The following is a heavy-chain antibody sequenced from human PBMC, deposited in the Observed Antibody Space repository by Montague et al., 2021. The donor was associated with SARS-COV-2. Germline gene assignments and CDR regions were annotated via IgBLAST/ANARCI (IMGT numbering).Heavy chain of an antibody. J-gene: IGHJ4*02. Sequence: SETLSLTCTVSGVSITTYYWSWIRQPPGKGLEWIGYIYYSGSTYYTPSLKSRVSFSVDASENEFSLRLTSVSAADTAVYYCARGGGDYGGNPFDYWGQGTLVTVSS. CDR2: IYYSGST. D-gene: IGHD4-23*01. CDR3: ARGGGDYGGNPFDY. CDR1: GVSITTYY. V-gene: IGHV4-59*01.